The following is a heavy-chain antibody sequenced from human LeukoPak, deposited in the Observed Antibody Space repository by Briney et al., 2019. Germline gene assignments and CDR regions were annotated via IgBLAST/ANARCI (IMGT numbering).Heavy chain of an antibody. CDR3: AKDQDYYGLGSYPTY. CDR1: GFTFSSYA. V-gene: IGHV3-23*01. D-gene: IGHD3-10*01. CDR2: ISGSGGST. J-gene: IGHJ4*02. Sequence: AGGSLRLSCAASGFTFSSYAMSCVPQAPEGGLEWVSAISGSGGSTYYADSVKGRFTISRDNSKNTLYLQMNSLRDDDTAVYFCAKDQDYYGLGSYPTYWGQGTLVTVSS.